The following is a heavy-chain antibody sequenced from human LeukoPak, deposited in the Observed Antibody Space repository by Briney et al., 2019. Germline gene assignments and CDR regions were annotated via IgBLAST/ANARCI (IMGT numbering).Heavy chain of an antibody. D-gene: IGHD6-13*01. CDR2: IYHSGST. CDR3: ARVTGYSSSLDAFDI. V-gene: IGHV4-4*02. Sequence: PSETLSLTCAVSGGSISSSNWWSWIRQPPGKELEWIGEIYHSGSTNYNPSLKSRVTISVDKSKNQFSLKLSSVTAADTAVYYCARVTGYSSSLDAFDIWGQGTMVTVSS. CDR1: GGSISSSNW. J-gene: IGHJ3*02.